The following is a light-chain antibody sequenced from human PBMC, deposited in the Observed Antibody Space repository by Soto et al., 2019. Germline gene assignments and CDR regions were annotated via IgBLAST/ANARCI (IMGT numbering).Light chain of an antibody. V-gene: IGLV2-11*01. Sequence: QSALTQPRSVSGSPGQSVTISCTGTSSDVGGYNSVSWYQQHPDKAPKFMIYDVSKRPSGVPDRFSGSKSGNTASLTISGLQAEDEADYYWCSYAGSDTHYVFGTGTKLTVL. CDR3: CSYAGSDTHYV. J-gene: IGLJ1*01. CDR1: SSDVGGYNS. CDR2: DVS.